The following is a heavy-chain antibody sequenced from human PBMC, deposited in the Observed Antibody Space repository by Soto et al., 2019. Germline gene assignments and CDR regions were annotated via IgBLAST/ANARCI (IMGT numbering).Heavy chain of an antibody. D-gene: IGHD3-22*01. CDR1: GGTFSSYA. CDR2: IIPIFGTA. J-gene: IGHJ5*02. V-gene: IGHV1-69*13. Sequence: SVKVSCKASGGTFSSYAISWVRQAPGQGLEWMGGIIPIFGTANYAQKFQGRVTITADESTSTAYMELSSLRSEDTAVYYCARTGLYYYDSSGYYGIKPGGWYDPWGQGTLVTVSS. CDR3: ARTGLYYYDSSGYYGIKPGGWYDP.